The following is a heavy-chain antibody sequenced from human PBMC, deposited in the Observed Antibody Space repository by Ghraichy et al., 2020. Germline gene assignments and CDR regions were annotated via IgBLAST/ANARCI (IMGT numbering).Heavy chain of an antibody. CDR2: ISGSGGST. CDR3: AKVRYYYDSSGYFDAFDI. V-gene: IGHV3-23*01. Sequence: GESLNISCAASGFTFSSYAMSWVRQAPGKGLEWVSAISGSGGSTYYADSVKGRFTISRDNSKNTLYLQMNSLRAEDTAVYYCAKVRYYYDSSGYFDAFDIWGQGTMVTVSS. D-gene: IGHD3-22*01. J-gene: IGHJ3*02. CDR1: GFTFSSYA.